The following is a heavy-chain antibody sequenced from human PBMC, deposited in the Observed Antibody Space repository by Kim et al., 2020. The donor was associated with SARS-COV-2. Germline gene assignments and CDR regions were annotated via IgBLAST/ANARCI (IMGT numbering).Heavy chain of an antibody. Sequence: SETLSLTCTVSCGSISSYYWSWIRQLPGKGLEWIGYIYYSGSTNYNPSLKSRVTISVDTSKNQFSLKLSSVTAAETAVYYCARPYYDFWSGDYYYVMDV. CDR1: CGSISSYY. J-gene: IGHJ6*01. D-gene: IGHD3-3*01. V-gene: IGHV4-59*13. CDR3: ARPYYDFWSGDYYYVMDV. CDR2: IYYSGST.